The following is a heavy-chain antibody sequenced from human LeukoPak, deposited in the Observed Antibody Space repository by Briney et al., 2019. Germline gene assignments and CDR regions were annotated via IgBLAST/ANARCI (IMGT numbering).Heavy chain of an antibody. D-gene: IGHD6-6*01. Sequence: GGSLRLSCAASGFTFNDYAMNWVRQVPGKGLEWVSRINWNSGSIDYADSVKGRFSISRDNAKNSLYLQMNSLRAEDTALYFRAKDSSSSNYYYGMDVWGQGTTVTVSS. J-gene: IGHJ6*02. CDR2: INWNSGSI. V-gene: IGHV3-9*01. CDR3: AKDSSSSNYYYGMDV. CDR1: GFTFNDYA.